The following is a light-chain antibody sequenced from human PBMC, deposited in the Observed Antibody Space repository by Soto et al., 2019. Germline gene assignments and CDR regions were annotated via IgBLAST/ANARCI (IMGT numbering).Light chain of an antibody. CDR3: QQRSNLWT. CDR1: QSVSSY. J-gene: IGKJ1*01. V-gene: IGKV3-11*01. CDR2: DAS. Sequence: EIVLTQSPATLSLSPGERATLSCRASQSVSSYLAWYQQKPGQAPRLLIYDASNRATGIPARFSGSGSGTDFTHTISSLEPEDFAVYYCQQRSNLWTFGQGTKVDIK.